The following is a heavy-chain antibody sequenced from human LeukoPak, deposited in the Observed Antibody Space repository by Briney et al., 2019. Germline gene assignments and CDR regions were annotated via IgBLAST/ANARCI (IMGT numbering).Heavy chain of an antibody. Sequence: SETLSLTCTVSGGSLSSGSYYWSWIRQPAGKGLEWIGRIYTSGSTNYNPSLKSRVTISVDTSQNQFSLKLTSVTAADTAVYYCARIGGSYVIYYWGQGTLVTVSS. D-gene: IGHD1-26*01. J-gene: IGHJ4*02. CDR3: ARIGGSYVIYY. CDR1: GGSLSSGSYY. V-gene: IGHV4-61*02. CDR2: IYTSGST.